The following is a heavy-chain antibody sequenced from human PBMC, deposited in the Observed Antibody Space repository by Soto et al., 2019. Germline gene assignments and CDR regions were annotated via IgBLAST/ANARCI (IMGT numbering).Heavy chain of an antibody. D-gene: IGHD1-26*01. CDR2: ISYDGSNK. CDR1: GFTFSSYG. J-gene: IGHJ6*02. V-gene: IGHV3-30*18. CDR3: AKGFLLGMDV. Sequence: QVQLVESGGGVVQPGRSLRLSCAASGFTFSSYGMHWVRQAPGKGLEWVAVISYDGSNKYYADSVKGRVTISSDNSKNTLYLQMNSMRAEDTAVYYCAKGFLLGMDVWVQGTTVTVSS.